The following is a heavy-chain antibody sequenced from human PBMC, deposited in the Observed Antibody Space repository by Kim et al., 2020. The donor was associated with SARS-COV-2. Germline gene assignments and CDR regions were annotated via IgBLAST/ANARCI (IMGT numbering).Heavy chain of an antibody. D-gene: IGHD6-6*01. J-gene: IGHJ6*02. CDR2: IDPSDSYT. CDR1: GYSFTSYW. Sequence: GESLKISCKGSGYSFTSYWISWVRQMPGKGLEWMGRIDPSDSYTNYSPSFQGHVTISADKSISTAYLQWSSLKASDTAMYYCARRAGLSIAARDYYYYGMDVWGQGTTVTVSS. CDR3: ARRAGLSIAARDYYYYGMDV. V-gene: IGHV5-10-1*01.